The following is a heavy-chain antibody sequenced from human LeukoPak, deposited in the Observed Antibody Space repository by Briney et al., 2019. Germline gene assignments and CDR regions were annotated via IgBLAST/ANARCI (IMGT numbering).Heavy chain of an antibody. CDR2: IYSGGST. CDR3: ARARDSGSYPDAFDI. Sequence: AGGSLRPSCAASDFPLSSNYMSWVRQAPGKGLEGGSVIYSGGSTYYADSVKGRFTISRDNSKNTLYLQMNSLRAEDTAVYYCARARDSGSYPDAFDIWGQGTMVTVSS. CDR1: DFPLSSNY. D-gene: IGHD1-26*01. J-gene: IGHJ3*02. V-gene: IGHV3-53*01.